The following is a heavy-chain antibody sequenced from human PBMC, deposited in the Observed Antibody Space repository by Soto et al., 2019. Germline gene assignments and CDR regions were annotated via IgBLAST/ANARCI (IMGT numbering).Heavy chain of an antibody. D-gene: IGHD7-27*01. V-gene: IGHV3-11*01. Sequence: QVQLVESGGGLVKHGGSLRLSCVASGFDFSDYFLSWVRQAPGKGLEWISYIDNSGTVKYYADSVKGRFTISRDNTKNSLSLQMHRLRADDTALYYCVREIRWGNKACFDSWGQGTQVPVYS. CDR1: GFDFSDYF. J-gene: IGHJ4*02. CDR3: VREIRWGNKACFDS. CDR2: IDNSGTVK.